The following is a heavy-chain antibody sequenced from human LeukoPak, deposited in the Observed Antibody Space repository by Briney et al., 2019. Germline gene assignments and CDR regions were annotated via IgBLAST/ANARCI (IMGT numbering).Heavy chain of an antibody. CDR2: VFDDGST. CDR3: AGTGNSGSDY. J-gene: IGHJ4*02. V-gene: IGHV4-59*08. D-gene: IGHD2-15*01. Sequence: PSETLSLTCTLSGGSMSGYRWTWIRQPPEKGLEWIGFVFDDGSTNYNPSLKSRVTISVDTSKNQFSLKLTSVTAADTAVYYCAGTGNSGSDYWGQGALVTVSS. CDR1: GGSMSGYR.